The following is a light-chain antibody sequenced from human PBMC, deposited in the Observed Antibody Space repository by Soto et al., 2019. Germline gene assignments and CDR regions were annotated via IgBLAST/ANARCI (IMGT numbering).Light chain of an antibody. V-gene: IGKV3-15*01. J-gene: IGKJ1*01. CDR2: GAS. Sequence: EIVMTKSPATLSVSRGEVATRCSSASQSVISNLAWSQQKPGQAPRLPIYGASTRATGIPARFSGSGSGTEFTLTISTLQSEDFAVSYCQQYNNWPKTFGQGTKVDIK. CDR3: QQYNNWPKT. CDR1: QSVISN.